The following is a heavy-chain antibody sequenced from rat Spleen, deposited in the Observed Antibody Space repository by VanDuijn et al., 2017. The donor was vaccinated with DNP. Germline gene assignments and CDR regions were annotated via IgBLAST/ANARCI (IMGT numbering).Heavy chain of an antibody. Sequence: EVQLVESGGGLVQPGRSMKLSCAASGFTFSDYGMAWVRQAPTRGLEWVASISSDGIITYYRDSVKGRFTISRNNEKSTLYLQMEGLRSEDTATYYCAKDAFDYWGQGVMVTVSS. J-gene: IGHJ2*01. CDR1: GFTFSDYG. CDR3: AKDAFDY. V-gene: IGHV5-20*01. CDR2: ISSDGIIT.